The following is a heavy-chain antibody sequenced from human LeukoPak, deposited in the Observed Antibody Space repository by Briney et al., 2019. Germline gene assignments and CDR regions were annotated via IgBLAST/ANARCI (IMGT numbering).Heavy chain of an antibody. J-gene: IGHJ3*02. CDR3: ARIEDTSIAVVEGGAFDI. CDR2: ISSSGSTI. CDR1: GFTFSDYY. Sequence: GGSLRLSCAASGFTFSDYYMSWIRQAPGKGLEWVSYISSSGSTIYYADSVKGRFTISRDNAKNSLYLQMNSLRAEDTAVYYCARIEDTSIAVVEGGAFDIWGQGTMVTVSS. V-gene: IGHV3-11*04. D-gene: IGHD6-19*01.